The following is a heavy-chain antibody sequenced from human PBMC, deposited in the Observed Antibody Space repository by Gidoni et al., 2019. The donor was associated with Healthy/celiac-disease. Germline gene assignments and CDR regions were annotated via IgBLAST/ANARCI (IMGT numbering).Heavy chain of an antibody. CDR3: ARDPGLVCSGGSCYYYGMDV. D-gene: IGHD2-15*01. CDR1: GFTLSSYS. J-gene: IGHJ6*02. Sequence: VQLVESGGGLVKPGGSLRLSCAASGFTLSSYSMTWVRQAPGKGLEGVSSITSSSTYIYYADSLKGRFTISRDNAKNSLYLQMNSLRAEDTAVYYWARDPGLVCSGGSCYYYGMDVWGQGTTVTVSS. CDR2: ITSSSTYI. V-gene: IGHV3-21*01.